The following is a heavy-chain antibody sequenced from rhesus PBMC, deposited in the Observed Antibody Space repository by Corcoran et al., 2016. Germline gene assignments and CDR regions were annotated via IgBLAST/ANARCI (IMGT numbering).Heavy chain of an antibody. CDR3: ARGELRLLY. Sequence: QLQLQASGPGLVKPSETLSLTCAVSGGSLRDDYYWRWIRQPPGKGLEWIGYIYGSGGGTNYKPSLKNRVTISRDTSKNQFSLKLSSVTAADTAVYYCARGELRLLYWGQGVLVTVSS. J-gene: IGHJ4*01. D-gene: IGHD5-36*01. CDR2: IYGSGGGT. V-gene: IGHV4-106*01. CDR1: GGSLRDDYY.